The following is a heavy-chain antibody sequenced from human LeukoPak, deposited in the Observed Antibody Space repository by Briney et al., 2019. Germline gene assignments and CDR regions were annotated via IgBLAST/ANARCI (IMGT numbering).Heavy chain of an antibody. CDR3: AGARHGDYRWDY. V-gene: IGHV5-51*01. CDR1: GYSFTNYW. CDR2: IHSADSNT. J-gene: IGHJ4*02. D-gene: IGHD4-17*01. Sequence: GESLQISCKDSGYSFTNYWIGWVRQMPGKGLEWMGIIHSADSNTKYSPSFQGQVTISADKSISTAYLQWSGLKASDTAMYYCAGARHGDYRWDYWGQGTLVTVSS.